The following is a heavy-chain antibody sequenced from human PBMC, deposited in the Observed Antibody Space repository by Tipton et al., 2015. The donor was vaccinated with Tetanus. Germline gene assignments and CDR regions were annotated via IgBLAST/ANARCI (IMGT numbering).Heavy chain of an antibody. V-gene: IGHV4-4*09. CDR2: IYQTGTT. CDR3: ARAAGFLGLTHDF. J-gene: IGHJ4*02. CDR1: GAPISSYY. Sequence: GLVKPSETLSLSCTVSGAPISSYYWSWIRQPPGNGLEWIGYIYQTGTTYYNPSLKGRVTISMDRSNTQLSLRLDSLTAADTAVYYCARAAGFLGLTHDFWGRGTLVSVSS. D-gene: IGHD2/OR15-2a*01.